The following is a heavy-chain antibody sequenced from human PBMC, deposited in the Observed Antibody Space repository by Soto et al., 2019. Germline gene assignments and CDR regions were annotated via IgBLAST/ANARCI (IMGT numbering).Heavy chain of an antibody. CDR3: ARVLLGYCRAGCSLFAV. D-gene: IGHD2-21*02. J-gene: IGHJ6*02. V-gene: IGHV4-59*07. CDR2: LYNTGST. CDR1: GASISRYR. Sequence: HTLSLICTFSGASISRYRCSWTRQSPGKGMEWIGYLYNTGSTIYNPSLKSRVTISVDTSKNQFSLKMNSVTAADTAVYYCARVLLGYCRAGCSLFAVWALWPTVT.